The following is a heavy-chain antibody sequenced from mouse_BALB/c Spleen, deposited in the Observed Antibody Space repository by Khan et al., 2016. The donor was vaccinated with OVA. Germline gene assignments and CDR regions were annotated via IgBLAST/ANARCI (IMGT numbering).Heavy chain of an antibody. CDR1: GYTFTSYV. V-gene: IGHV1S136*01. J-gene: IGHJ3*01. CDR3: WRSLFSNGCAYEGFAY. CDR2: ISPNSDGS. D-gene: IGHD1-1*01. Sequence: VQLKESGPELVKPGASVKMSCKASGYTFTSYVMHWVKQKPRQGLEWIGYISPNSDGSKSNEKFRGKATLTSDKSPSTAYMELSSLTSEDSAVYYCWRSLFSNGCAYEGFAYWGQGTLVTVSA.